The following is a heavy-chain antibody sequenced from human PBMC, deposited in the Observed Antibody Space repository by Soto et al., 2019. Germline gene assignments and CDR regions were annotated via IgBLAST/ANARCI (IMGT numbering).Heavy chain of an antibody. CDR2: FDPEDGET. CDR1: GYTLTELS. V-gene: IGHV1-24*01. Sequence: GDSVKVCFKVYGYTLTELSVHLVRQAPGKGLEWMGGFDPEDGETIYAQKFQGRVTMTEDTSTDTAYMELSSLRSEDTAVYYCANSNVGVDVWGQGTPVTVSS. D-gene: IGHD3-16*01. CDR3: ANSNVGVDV. J-gene: IGHJ6*02.